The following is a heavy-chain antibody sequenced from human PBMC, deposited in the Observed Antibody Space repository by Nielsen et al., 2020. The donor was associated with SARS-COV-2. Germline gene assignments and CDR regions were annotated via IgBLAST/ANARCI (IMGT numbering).Heavy chain of an antibody. CDR2: IWYDGSNK. CDR3: AKEGGYYDSSGPNPAY. CDR1: GFTFSSYG. J-gene: IGHJ4*02. Sequence: GGSLRLSCAASGFTFSSYGMHWVRQAPGKGLEWVAVIWYDGSNKYYADSVKGRFTISRDNSKNTLYLQMNSLRAEDTAVYYCAKEGGYYDSSGPNPAYWGQGTLVTVSS. V-gene: IGHV3-33*06. D-gene: IGHD3-22*01.